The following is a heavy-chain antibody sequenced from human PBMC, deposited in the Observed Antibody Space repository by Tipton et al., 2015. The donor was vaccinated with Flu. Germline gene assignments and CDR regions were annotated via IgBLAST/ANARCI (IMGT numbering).Heavy chain of an antibody. CDR2: IYTSGST. J-gene: IGHJ4*02. Sequence: TLSLTCTVSGGSISSYYWSWIRQPAGKGLEWIGRIYTSGSTYYNPSLKSRVTMSVDTSKNQFSLKLSSVTAADTAVYYCARDGEGVVIIPPYYFDYWGQGTLVTVSS. V-gene: IGHV4-4*07. D-gene: IGHD3-3*01. CDR1: GGSISSYY. CDR3: ARDGEGVVIIPPYYFDY.